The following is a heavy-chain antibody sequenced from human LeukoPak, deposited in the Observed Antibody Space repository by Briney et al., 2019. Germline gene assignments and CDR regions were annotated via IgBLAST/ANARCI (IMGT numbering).Heavy chain of an antibody. CDR1: GGTFISYT. D-gene: IGHD7-27*01. J-gene: IGHJ4*02. CDR2: IIPIFGTA. CDR3: AREEGNWAYFDD. V-gene: IGHV1-69*05. Sequence: SVKVSCKASGGTFISYTISWVRQARGQGLEWMGRIIPIFGTANYAQKFQGRVTITTDESTSTAYMELSSLRSEDTAVYYCAREEGNWAYFDDWGQGTLVTVSS.